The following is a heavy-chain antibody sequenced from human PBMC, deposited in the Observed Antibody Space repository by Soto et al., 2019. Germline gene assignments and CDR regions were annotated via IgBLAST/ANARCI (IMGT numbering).Heavy chain of an antibody. J-gene: IGHJ4*02. CDR1: GFTFSSYS. V-gene: IGHV3-48*01. CDR2: ISDSSSTI. Sequence: GGSLRLSCVASGFTFSSYSMDWVRQAPGKGLEWVSYISDSSSTIYYADSVKGRFTISRDNAKNSLYLQMNSLRAEDTAVYYCVREASIAAARLYYFDYWGQGTLVTVSS. CDR3: VREASIAAARLYYFDY. D-gene: IGHD6-13*01.